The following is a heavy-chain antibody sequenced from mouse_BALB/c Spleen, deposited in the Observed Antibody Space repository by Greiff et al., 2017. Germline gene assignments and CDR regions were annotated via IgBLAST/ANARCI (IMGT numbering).Heavy chain of an antibody. CDR1: GYTFTSYW. V-gene: IGHV1-5*01. CDR2: IYPGNSDT. Sequence: EVQLQQSGTVLARPGASVKMSCKASGYTFTSYWMHWVKQRPGQGLEWIGAIYPGNSDTSYNQKFKGKAKLTAVTSTSTAYMELSSLTNEDSAVYYCTSAKANWDWFAYWGQGTLVTVSA. D-gene: IGHD4-1*01. CDR3: TSAKANWDWFAY. J-gene: IGHJ3*01.